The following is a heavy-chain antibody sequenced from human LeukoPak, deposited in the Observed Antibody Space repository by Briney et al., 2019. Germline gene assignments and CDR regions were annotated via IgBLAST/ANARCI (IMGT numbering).Heavy chain of an antibody. CDR1: EFSFITNA. D-gene: IGHD1-1*01. CDR2: ISGSGGNT. Sequence: GGSLRLSCAASEFSFITNAMFWVRQAPGKGLEWVSAISGSGGNTYHAGSVKGRFTISRDNAKNSLYLQMNSLRAEDTAVYYCVQVYNWNDRTFDYWGQGTLVTVSS. J-gene: IGHJ4*02. V-gene: IGHV3-23*01. CDR3: VQVYNWNDRTFDY.